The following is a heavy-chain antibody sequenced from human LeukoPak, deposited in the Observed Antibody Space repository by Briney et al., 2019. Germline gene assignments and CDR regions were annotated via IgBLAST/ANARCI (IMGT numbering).Heavy chain of an antibody. CDR1: GYSISSGYY. CDR3: ARDPENVSGSHSHFDL. D-gene: IGHD1-26*01. V-gene: IGHV3-21*01. J-gene: IGHJ2*01. CDR2: SSTSSSYI. Sequence: ETLSLTCTVSGYSISSGYYWGWVRQAPGKGLEWVSSSSTSSSYIYYADSVKGRFTISRDNAKNSLYLQMNSLRAEDTAVYYCARDPENVSGSHSHFDLWGRGTLVTVSS.